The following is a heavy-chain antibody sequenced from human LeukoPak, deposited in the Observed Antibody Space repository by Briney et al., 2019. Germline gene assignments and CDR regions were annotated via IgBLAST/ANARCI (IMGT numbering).Heavy chain of an antibody. J-gene: IGHJ4*02. CDR3: ARLTRWLQNADY. Sequence: PSETLSLTCAVYGGSFSGYYWSWIRQPPGKGLEWIGEINHSGSTNYNPSLKSRVTISVDTSKNQFSPKLSSVTAADTAVYYCARLTRWLQNADYWGQGTLVTVSS. CDR2: INHSGST. CDR1: GGSFSGYY. D-gene: IGHD5-24*01. V-gene: IGHV4-34*01.